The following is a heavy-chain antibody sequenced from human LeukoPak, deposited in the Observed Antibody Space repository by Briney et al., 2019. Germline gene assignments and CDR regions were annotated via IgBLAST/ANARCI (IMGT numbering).Heavy chain of an antibody. CDR1: GGSISSYY. CDR2: IYYSGST. D-gene: IGHD3-10*01. V-gene: IGHV4-59*08. Sequence: SETLSLTCTVSGGSISSYYWSWIRQPPGKGLEWIGYIYYSGSTNYNPSPRSRVTISVDTSKNQFSLKLSSVTAADTAVYYCARHFGYFQHWGQGTLVTVSS. CDR3: ARHFGYFQH. J-gene: IGHJ1*01.